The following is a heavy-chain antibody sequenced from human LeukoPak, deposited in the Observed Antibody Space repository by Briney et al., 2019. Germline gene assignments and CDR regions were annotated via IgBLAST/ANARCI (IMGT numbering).Heavy chain of an antibody. CDR1: GYTFTSYG. D-gene: IGHD1-26*01. CDR2: ISAYNGNT. V-gene: IGHV1-18*01. CDR3: ARVQFRKYSGSYCLDY. J-gene: IGHJ4*02. Sequence: ASVKVSCKASGYTFTSYGISWVRQAPGQGLEWMGWISAYNGNTNYAQKLQGRVTMTTDTSTSTAYMELRSLRSDDTAVYYCARVQFRKYSGSYCLDYWGQGTLVTVSS.